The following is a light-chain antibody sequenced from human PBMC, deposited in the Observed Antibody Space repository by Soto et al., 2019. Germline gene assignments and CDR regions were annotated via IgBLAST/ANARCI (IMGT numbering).Light chain of an antibody. CDR3: TSYAGGNNV. Sequence: QSALTQPPSASGSPGQSVTISCTGTSSDVGGYNYVSWYQQHPGKVPKLMVYEVNKRPSGVPDRFSGSKSGHTASLTVSGLQAEDEADYYCTSYAGGNNVFGTGTKLTVL. V-gene: IGLV2-8*01. CDR2: EVN. CDR1: SSDVGGYNY. J-gene: IGLJ1*01.